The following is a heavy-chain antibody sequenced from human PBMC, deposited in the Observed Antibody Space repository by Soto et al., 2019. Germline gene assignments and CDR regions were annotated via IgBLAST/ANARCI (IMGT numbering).Heavy chain of an antibody. CDR1: GFTFSSYA. V-gene: IGHV3-23*01. D-gene: IGHD1-26*01. CDR3: AKDSISDRETFLFDS. Sequence: PGGSLRLSCAASGFTFSSYAMSWVRQAPGKGLEWVSAISGSGGSTYYADSVKGRFVISRDNSKNTVYLQMNSLRAEDTAFYYCAKDSISDRETFLFDSWGQGTLVPVSS. J-gene: IGHJ4*02. CDR2: ISGSGGST.